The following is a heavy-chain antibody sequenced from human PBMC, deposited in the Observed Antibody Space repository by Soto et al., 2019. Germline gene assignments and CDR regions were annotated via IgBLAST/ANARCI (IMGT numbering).Heavy chain of an antibody. Sequence: PSEPLSLTCAVYGGSFSGSYWSWIRQPPGKVLEWIGEINHSGSTNYNPSLKSRVSISVDTAKYQFSLKLSSVTAADTAVYYCERVRQQLKKYYLDDWRQGTRVTLPS. CDR3: ERVRQQLKKYYLDD. J-gene: IGHJ4*02. CDR2: INHSGST. D-gene: IGHD6-13*01. CDR1: GGSFSGSY. V-gene: IGHV4-34*01.